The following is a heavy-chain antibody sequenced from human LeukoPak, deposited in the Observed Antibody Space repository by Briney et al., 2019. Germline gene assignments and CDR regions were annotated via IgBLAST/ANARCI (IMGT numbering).Heavy chain of an antibody. CDR2: ISYDESNK. Sequence: TGGSVTLSCSASGFTFSSYAMLWVGPAPGKGRQGVAVISYDESNKYYEASVKGRITISRDNSKNTLYLQMNSLRAEDTAVYYCARDRSSWGRSGWYTIYNWGQKTPVTVSS. D-gene: IGHD6-19*01. J-gene: IGHJ4*02. CDR3: ARDRSSWGRSGWYTIYN. V-gene: IGHV3-30-3*01. CDR1: GFTFSSYA.